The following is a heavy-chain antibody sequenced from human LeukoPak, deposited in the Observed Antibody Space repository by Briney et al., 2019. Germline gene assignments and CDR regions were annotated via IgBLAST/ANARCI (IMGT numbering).Heavy chain of an antibody. J-gene: IGHJ3*02. CDR3: ALDRDGYNLYHM. Sequence: PSETLSLTCAVSGGSISSSNWWSWVRQPPGQGLEWIGEIYHSGSTNYNPSLKSRVTISVDKSKNQFSLKLSSVTAADTAVYYCALDRDGYNLYHMWRQGTMVTVSS. CDR1: GGSISSSNW. V-gene: IGHV4-4*02. D-gene: IGHD5-24*01. CDR2: IYHSGST.